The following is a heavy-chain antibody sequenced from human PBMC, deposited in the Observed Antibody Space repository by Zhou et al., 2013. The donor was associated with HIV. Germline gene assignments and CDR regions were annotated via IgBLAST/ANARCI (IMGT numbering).Heavy chain of an antibody. V-gene: IGHV1-2*02. CDR3: ARVYVPGGFGSYAFDI. CDR1: GYTFTGYY. CDR2: INPNSGGT. D-gene: IGHD3-10*01. J-gene: IGHJ3*02. Sequence: QVQLVQSGAEVKKPGASVKVSCKASGYTFTGYYMHWVRQAPGQGLEWMGWINPNSGGTNYAQKFQGRVTMTRDTSISTAYMELSRLRSDDTAVYYCARVYVPGGFGSYAFDIWGQGTMVTVSS.